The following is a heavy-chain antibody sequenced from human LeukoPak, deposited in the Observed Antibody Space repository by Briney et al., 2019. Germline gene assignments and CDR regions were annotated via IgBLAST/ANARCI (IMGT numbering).Heavy chain of an antibody. D-gene: IGHD6-13*01. CDR3: ARGADGFDY. J-gene: IGHJ4*02. V-gene: IGHV3-13*04. Sequence: PGRSLRLSCAASGFTFSSYDMHWVRQATGKGLEWVSGIGFTGDTYYAGSVKGRFTVSRENAKNSLYLQMNSLRAGDTAVYYCARGADGFDYWGQGTLVTVSS. CDR1: GFTFSSYD. CDR2: IGFTGDT.